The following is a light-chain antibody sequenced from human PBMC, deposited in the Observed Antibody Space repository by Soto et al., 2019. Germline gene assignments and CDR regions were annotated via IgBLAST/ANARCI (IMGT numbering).Light chain of an antibody. J-gene: IGLJ2*01. CDR2: GNS. CDR3: QSYDSSLSGHVV. V-gene: IGLV1-40*01. CDR1: SSNIGAGYD. Sequence: QSVLTQPPSVSGAPGQRVTISCTGSSSNIGAGYDVHWYQQLPGTAPKLLIYGNSNRPSGVPDRFSGSKSGNSASLAITGLQAEDEADYYCQSYDSSLSGHVVFGGGTQLTVL.